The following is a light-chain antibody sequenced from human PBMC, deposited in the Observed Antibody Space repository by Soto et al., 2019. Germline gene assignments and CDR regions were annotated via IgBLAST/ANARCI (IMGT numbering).Light chain of an antibody. CDR1: SSDVGDYDF. V-gene: IGLV2-11*01. Sequence: QSVLTQPRAVSGSPGQSVTLSCTGTSSDVGDYDFVSWCRHHPGKVPKLLIYVNHQRTSGVPGRFSGSKSGTSASLIISGVQSEDEGDYYCATWDDSLYVVFGGGTKVTVL. CDR3: ATWDDSLYVV. J-gene: IGLJ2*01. CDR2: VNH.